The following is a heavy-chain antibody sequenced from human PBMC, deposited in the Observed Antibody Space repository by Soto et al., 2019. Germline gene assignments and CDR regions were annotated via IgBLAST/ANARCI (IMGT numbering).Heavy chain of an antibody. D-gene: IGHD2-21*02. CDR1: GESISSSSYY. CDR3: ARQRTTVVTQAYFDH. CDR2: IYYSGRT. J-gene: IGHJ4*02. V-gene: IGHV4-39*01. Sequence: SETLSLTCIVSGESISSSSYYWGWIRQPPGKGLEWIGSIYYSGRTYYNPSFKSRVTISIDTSKNQFSLKLSSVTATDTAVYYCARQRTTVVTQAYFDHLGQGALVTFSS.